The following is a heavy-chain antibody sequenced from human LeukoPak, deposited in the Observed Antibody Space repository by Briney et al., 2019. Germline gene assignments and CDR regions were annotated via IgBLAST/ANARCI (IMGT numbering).Heavy chain of an antibody. CDR2: IYDSGSS. D-gene: IGHD6-13*01. CDR3: ASVASAYSSLQY. V-gene: IGHV4-59*08. Sequence: SETLSLTCTVSGGSISSYYWSWIRQPPGKGLEWIGYIYDSGSSNNNPSLKSRVTISIDTSKNQFSLKLSSVTAAGTAVYYCASVASAYSSLQYWGQGTLVTVSS. CDR1: GGSISSYY. J-gene: IGHJ1*01.